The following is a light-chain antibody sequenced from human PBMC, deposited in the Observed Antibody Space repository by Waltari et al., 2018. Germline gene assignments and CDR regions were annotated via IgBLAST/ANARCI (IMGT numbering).Light chain of an antibody. CDR1: HIGSKS. CDR2: YDS. J-gene: IGLJ2*01. CDR3: LVWHSTIDHQGV. V-gene: IGLV3-21*04. Sequence: SYVVTQSPSVSVAPGETARTPCGGEHIGSKSVHLFQQRPVQAPVLVVSYDSDRPSGIPERFSGSNSGNTATLTISWVEAEDEADYYCLVWHSTIDHQGVFGGGTKLTVL.